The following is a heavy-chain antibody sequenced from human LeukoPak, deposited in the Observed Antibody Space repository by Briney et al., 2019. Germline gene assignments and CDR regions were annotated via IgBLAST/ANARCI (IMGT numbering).Heavy chain of an antibody. V-gene: IGHV3-23*01. CDR1: GFTFSSYA. Sequence: PGGSLRLSCAASGFTFSSYAMSWVRQAPGKGLEWVSGITTSGGRTYYADSVKGRFTISRDNSKNTLYLQMNSLRAEDTAVYYCAKGHYYGSGSLDYWGQGTLVTVSS. CDR2: ITTSGGRT. D-gene: IGHD3-10*01. J-gene: IGHJ4*02. CDR3: AKGHYYGSGSLDY.